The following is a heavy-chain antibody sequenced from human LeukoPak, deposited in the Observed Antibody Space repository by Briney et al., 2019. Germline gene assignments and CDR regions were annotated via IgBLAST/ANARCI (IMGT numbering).Heavy chain of an antibody. Sequence: GGPLRLSCAASGFTFSSYAMSWVRQAPGKGLEWVSAISGSGGSTYYADSVKGRFTISRDNSKNTLYLRMNSLRAEDTAVYYCAKEIAVAGTGDLRDYWGQGTLVTVSS. V-gene: IGHV3-23*01. CDR1: GFTFSSYA. D-gene: IGHD6-19*01. CDR3: AKEIAVAGTGDLRDY. J-gene: IGHJ4*02. CDR2: ISGSGGST.